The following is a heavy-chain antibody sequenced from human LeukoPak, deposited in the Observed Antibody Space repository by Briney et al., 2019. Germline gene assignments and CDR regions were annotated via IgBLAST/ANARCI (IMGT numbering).Heavy chain of an antibody. J-gene: IGHJ4*02. CDR1: GGSISSYY. CDR3: ASGLYSTLFDY. D-gene: IGHD2-2*01. Sequence: PSETLSLTCTLSGGSISSYYWSWIRQPPGKGLEWIGYIYYSGSTNYNPSLKSRVTISVDTSKNQFSLKLSSVTAADTAVYYCASGLYSTLFDYWGQGTLVTVSS. V-gene: IGHV4-59*01. CDR2: IYYSGST.